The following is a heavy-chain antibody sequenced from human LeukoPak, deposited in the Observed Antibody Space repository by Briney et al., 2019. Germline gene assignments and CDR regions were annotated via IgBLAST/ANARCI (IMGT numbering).Heavy chain of an antibody. V-gene: IGHV4-59*01. CDR2: IYYSGST. D-gene: IGHD3-16*01. CDR3: ARDGAHKNHYYSYYYMDV. J-gene: IGHJ6*03. CDR1: GGSISSYY. Sequence: PSETLSLTCTVSGGSISSYYWNWIRQPPGKGLEWIGYIYYSGSTNYNPSLKSRVTISLDTSKNQFSLKLSSVTAADTAVYYCARDGAHKNHYYSYYYMDVWGKGNTVTISS.